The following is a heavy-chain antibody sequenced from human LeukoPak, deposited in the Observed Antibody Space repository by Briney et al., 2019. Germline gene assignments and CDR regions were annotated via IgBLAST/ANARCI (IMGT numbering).Heavy chain of an antibody. Sequence: GGSLRLSCAASGFTFSHYWMSWVSQAPGKGREWVANIKQDGSEKYYVDSVKGRFTISRDDAKNSLSLQMNSLRAEDTAVYYCARDSSQWLVTWGQGTLVTVSS. D-gene: IGHD6-19*01. CDR3: ARDSSQWLVT. CDR2: IKQDGSEK. CDR1: GFTFSHYW. V-gene: IGHV3-7*01. J-gene: IGHJ4*02.